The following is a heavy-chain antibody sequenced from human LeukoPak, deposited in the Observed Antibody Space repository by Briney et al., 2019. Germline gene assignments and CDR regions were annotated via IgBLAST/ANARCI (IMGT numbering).Heavy chain of an antibody. CDR2: ISSSSSYI. CDR3: ARGGSCSSTSCYESFDY. V-gene: IGHV3-21*01. J-gene: IGHJ4*02. Sequence: GGSLRLSCAASGFTFSSYSMNWVRQAPGKGLEWVSSISSSSSYIYYADSVKGRFTISRDNAKNSLYLQMNSLRAEDTAVYYCARGGSCSSTSCYESFDYWGQGTLVTVSS. D-gene: IGHD2-2*01. CDR1: GFTFSSYS.